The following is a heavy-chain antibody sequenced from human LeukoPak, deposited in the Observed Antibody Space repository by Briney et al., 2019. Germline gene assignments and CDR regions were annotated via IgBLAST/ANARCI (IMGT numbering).Heavy chain of an antibody. V-gene: IGHV3-7*03. Sequence: GGSLRLSCAASGFTFSSYWMSWVRQAPGKGLEWVANIKQDGSEKYYVDSVKGRFTISRDNAKNSLYLQMNSLRAEDTAVYYCAKEGIYYDILTGYFLQYYFDYWGQGTLVTVSS. CDR3: AKEGIYYDILTGYFLQYYFDY. CDR1: GFTFSSYW. CDR2: IKQDGSEK. J-gene: IGHJ4*02. D-gene: IGHD3-9*01.